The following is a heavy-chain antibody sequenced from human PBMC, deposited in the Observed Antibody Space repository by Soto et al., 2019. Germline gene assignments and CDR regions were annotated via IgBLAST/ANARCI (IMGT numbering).Heavy chain of an antibody. V-gene: IGHV1-69*01. CDR1: GGTFSSYA. J-gene: IGHJ6*02. D-gene: IGHD3-3*01. Sequence: QVQLVQSGAEVKKPGSSVKVSCKASGGTFSSYAISWVRQAPGQGLEWMGGIIPIFGTANYAQKFQGRVTITADESTSTGYMELSRLRSEDTAVYYCARDTGEDGDCWSGYSDFSYGMDVWGQGTTVTVSS. CDR2: IIPIFGTA. CDR3: ARDTGEDGDCWSGYSDFSYGMDV.